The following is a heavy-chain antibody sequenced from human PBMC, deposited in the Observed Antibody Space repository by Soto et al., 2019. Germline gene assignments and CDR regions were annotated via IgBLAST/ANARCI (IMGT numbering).Heavy chain of an antibody. CDR3: ARKAWVRFDY. D-gene: IGHD7-27*01. J-gene: IGHJ4*02. CDR1: GGSISRSTYY. Sequence: SETLSLTCTVSGGSISRSTYYWGWIRQPPGKGLEWIGSIYYSGSTYYRPSLKSRVTISVDTSKNQFSLKVTSVTAADTAIYYCARKAWVRFDYRGQGALVTVSS. V-gene: IGHV4-39*07. CDR2: IYYSGST.